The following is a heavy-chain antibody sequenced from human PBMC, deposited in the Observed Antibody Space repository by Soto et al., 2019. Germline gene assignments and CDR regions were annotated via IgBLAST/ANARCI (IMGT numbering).Heavy chain of an antibody. J-gene: IGHJ3*02. Sequence: ASVKVSCKASGYTFTSYDINWVRQATGQGLEWMGWMNPNSGNTGYAQKFQGRVTMTRNTSISTAYMELSSLRSEDTAVYYCARARKQWLVYFDAFDIWGQGTMVTVSS. CDR3: ARARKQWLVYFDAFDI. D-gene: IGHD6-19*01. CDR2: MNPNSGNT. V-gene: IGHV1-8*01. CDR1: GYTFTSYD.